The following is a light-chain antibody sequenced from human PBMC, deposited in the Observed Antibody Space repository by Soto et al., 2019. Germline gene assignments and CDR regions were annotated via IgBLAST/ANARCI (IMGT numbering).Light chain of an antibody. J-gene: IGKJ2*01. Sequence: EIVLTQSPGTLSLSPGERATLSCRASQSVSSSYLAWYQQKPAQAPRLLIYGASSRATGIPDRFSGSGSGTDFTLTTIRLEPEDFAVYYCQQYGSSGYTFGQGTKLEIK. V-gene: IGKV3-20*01. CDR1: QSVSSSY. CDR2: GAS. CDR3: QQYGSSGYT.